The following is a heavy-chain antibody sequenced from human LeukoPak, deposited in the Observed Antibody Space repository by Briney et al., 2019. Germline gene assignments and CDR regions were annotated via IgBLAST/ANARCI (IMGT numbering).Heavy chain of an antibody. Sequence: PSETLSLTCTVSGGSVSNGNYYWSWLRQPPGKALEWIGCIYYSGNTNYNPSLEGRVTISVDTSKNHFSVKLSSVTAADTAVYYCARSQNYYGSGDYWSQGTLVTVSS. CDR1: GGSVSNGNYY. V-gene: IGHV4-61*03. CDR2: IYYSGNT. D-gene: IGHD3-10*01. J-gene: IGHJ4*02. CDR3: ARSQNYYGSGDY.